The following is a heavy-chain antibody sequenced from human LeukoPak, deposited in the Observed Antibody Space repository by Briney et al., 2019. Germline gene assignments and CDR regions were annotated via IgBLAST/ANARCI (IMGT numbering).Heavy chain of an antibody. Sequence: SVTVSCTASGGTFSSYAISWVRQAPGQGLEWMGGIIPIFGTANYAQKFQGRVTITADESTSTAYMELSSLRSEDTAVYYCARPSHSGSGYTDYWGQGTLVTVSS. CDR3: ARPSHSGSGYTDY. CDR1: GGTFSSYA. CDR2: IIPIFGTA. V-gene: IGHV1-69*01. D-gene: IGHD3-22*01. J-gene: IGHJ4*02.